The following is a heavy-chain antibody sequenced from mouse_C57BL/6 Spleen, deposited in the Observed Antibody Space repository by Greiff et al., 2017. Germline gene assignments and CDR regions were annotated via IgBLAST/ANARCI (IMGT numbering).Heavy chain of an antibody. CDR1: GFTFTDYY. J-gene: IGHJ4*01. CDR2: IRNKANGYTS. CDR3: ARYRAELAMDY. Sequence: EVKLMESGGGLVQPGGSLSLSCAASGFTFTDYYMSWVRQPPGKALEWLGFIRNKANGYTSEYSASVKDRFTISRDKSQSILYLQMNALRAEDSATYYCARYRAELAMDYWGQGTSVTVSS. V-gene: IGHV7-3*01.